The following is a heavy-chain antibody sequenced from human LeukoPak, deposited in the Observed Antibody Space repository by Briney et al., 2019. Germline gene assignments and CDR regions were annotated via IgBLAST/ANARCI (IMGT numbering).Heavy chain of an antibody. CDR2: IYYSGST. J-gene: IGHJ6*02. V-gene: IGHV4-39*01. CDR3: YISPYYYYGMDV. CDR1: GGSFSSYY. Sequence: PSETLSLTCAVYGGSFSSYYWGWIRQPPGKGLEWIGSIYYSGSTYYNPSLKSRVTISVDTSKNQFSLKLSSVTAADTAVYYCYISPYYYYGMDVWGQGTTVTVSS.